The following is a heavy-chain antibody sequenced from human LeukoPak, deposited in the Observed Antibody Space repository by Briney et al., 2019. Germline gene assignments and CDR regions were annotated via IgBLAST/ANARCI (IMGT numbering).Heavy chain of an antibody. CDR1: GFMFSSYA. Sequence: GGSLRLSCEASGFMFSSYAMAWVRQAPGKGLEWVSGISGNGGSTYNADSVKGRLTISRDNSKNTLYLQMNSLRAEDTAVYFCARAFGVITPCYFDYWGQGTLVTVSS. CDR2: ISGNGGST. CDR3: ARAFGVITPCYFDY. J-gene: IGHJ4*02. V-gene: IGHV3-23*01. D-gene: IGHD3-3*01.